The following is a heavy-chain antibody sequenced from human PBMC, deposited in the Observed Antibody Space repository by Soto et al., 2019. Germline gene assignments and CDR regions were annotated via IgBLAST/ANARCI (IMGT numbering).Heavy chain of an antibody. Sequence: SETLSLTCTVSGGSVNSDNFYWSWIRQPPGRGLEWIGYVYYTGSTNYNPSLKSRVTISIDTSRNQFSLKLSSVAAADTAVYYCAREFSNSPEAFDSWGQGSLVTVSS. CDR3: AREFSNSPEAFDS. CDR1: GGSVNSDNFY. CDR2: VYYTGST. J-gene: IGHJ4*02. V-gene: IGHV4-61*01. D-gene: IGHD6-6*01.